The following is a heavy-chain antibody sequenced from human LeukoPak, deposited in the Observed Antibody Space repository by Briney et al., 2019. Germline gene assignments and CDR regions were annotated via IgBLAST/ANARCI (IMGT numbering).Heavy chain of an antibody. V-gene: IGHV6-1*01. CDR3: ARYYYGSGSSQNWFDP. CDR2: TYYSSKWYN. Sequence: SQTLSLTCAISGDSVSSNSAAWNWIRQSPSRGLEWLGRTYYSSKWYNDYAVSVKSRITINPDTSKNQFSLQLNSGTPEDTAVYYCARYYYGSGSSQNWFDPWGQGTLVTVSS. J-gene: IGHJ5*02. CDR1: GDSVSSNSAA. D-gene: IGHD3-10*01.